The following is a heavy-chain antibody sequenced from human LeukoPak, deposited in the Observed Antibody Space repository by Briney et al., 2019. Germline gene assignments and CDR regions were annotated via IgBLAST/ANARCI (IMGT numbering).Heavy chain of an antibody. D-gene: IGHD2-2*01. CDR2: IYYSGST. V-gene: IGHV4-39*01. CDR1: GGSISSSSYY. J-gene: IGHJ5*02. Sequence: SETLSLTCTVSGGSISSSSYYWGWIRQPPGKGLEWIGSIYYSGSTYYNPSPKSRVTISVDTSKNQFSLKLSSVTAPDTAFYYCSRQLGLDVVVPAAPRPNWFDPWGQGTLVTVSS. CDR3: SRQLGLDVVVPAAPRPNWFDP.